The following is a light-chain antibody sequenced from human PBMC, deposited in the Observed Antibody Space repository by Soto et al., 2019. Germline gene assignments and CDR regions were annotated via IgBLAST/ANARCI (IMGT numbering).Light chain of an antibody. J-gene: IGKJ1*01. CDR1: QSVDNY. V-gene: IGKV1-39*01. CDR3: QQTYSSPWT. Sequence: DIPMTQSPSSLSAFVGDRLTITCRASQSVDNYLNWYQHKPGKAPKLLISVASTLQTGVPSRFSGRGSGTEFTLTISSLQPEEFATYYCQQTYSSPWTFGQGTKVEI. CDR2: VAS.